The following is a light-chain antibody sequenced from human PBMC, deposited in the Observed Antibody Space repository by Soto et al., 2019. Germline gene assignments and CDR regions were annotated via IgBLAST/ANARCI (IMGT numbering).Light chain of an antibody. CDR2: SSN. J-gene: IGLJ2*01. V-gene: IGLV1-44*01. CDR1: DSNIGSTA. CDR3: AAWDDDLHVWL. Sequence: QSVLTQPPSVSATPGQGVTLSCSGGDSNIGSTAVNWYQQVPGTAPKLLIYSSNQRPSGVPDRISGSKSGTSASLAISGLQSEDEADYSCAAWDDDLHVWLFGGGTKLTVL.